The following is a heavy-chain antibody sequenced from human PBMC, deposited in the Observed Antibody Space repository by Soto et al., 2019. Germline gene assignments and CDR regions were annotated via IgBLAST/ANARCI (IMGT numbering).Heavy chain of an antibody. CDR3: AGTVVAPTPSPFY. CDR1: EFTFTFSDYS. Sequence: GGSLRLSCAASEFTFTFSDYSMNWVRQAPGKGLEWVSSISSSSSYMSYANSVKGRFTISRDNAKDSLYLQINSLRAEDTAIYYCAGTVVAPTPSPFYWGQGTLVTVSS. CDR2: ISSSSSYM. J-gene: IGHJ4*02. D-gene: IGHD2-15*01. V-gene: IGHV3-21*01.